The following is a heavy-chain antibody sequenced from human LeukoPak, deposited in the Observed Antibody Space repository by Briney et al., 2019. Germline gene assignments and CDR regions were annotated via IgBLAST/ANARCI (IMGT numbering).Heavy chain of an antibody. D-gene: IGHD3-10*01. J-gene: IGHJ6*04. CDR1: GYTFTGYY. V-gene: IGHV1-2*04. CDR2: INPNSGGT. CDR3: ARPKIAGLGLYYSGRDV. Sequence: ASVKVSCKASGYTFTGYYMHWVRQAPGQGLEWMGWINPNSGGTNYAQKFQGWVTMTRDTSISTAYMELSRLRSDDTAVYYCARPKIAGLGLYYSGRDVGGKGTRVTVPS.